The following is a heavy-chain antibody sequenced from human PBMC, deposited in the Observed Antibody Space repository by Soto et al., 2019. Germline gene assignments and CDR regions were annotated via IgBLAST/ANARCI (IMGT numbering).Heavy chain of an antibody. V-gene: IGHV3-30*03. Sequence: QVQLVESGGGVVQPGRSLRLSCAASGFTFSSYGMHWVRQAPGKGLGWVAVISYDGSNKYYADSVKGRFTISRDNSKNTLYMQMNSLRAEDTAVYYCASPGAVVAATPYYYYGTDVWRQGTTLTVSS. D-gene: IGHD2-15*01. CDR3: ASPGAVVAATPYYYYGTDV. CDR2: ISYDGSNK. CDR1: GFTFSSYG. J-gene: IGHJ6*02.